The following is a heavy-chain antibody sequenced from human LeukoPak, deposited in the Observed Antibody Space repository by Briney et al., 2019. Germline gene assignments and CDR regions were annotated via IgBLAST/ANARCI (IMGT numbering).Heavy chain of an antibody. J-gene: IGHJ1*01. D-gene: IGHD2-21*01. Sequence: SVKVSCKASGGTFSSYTISWVRQAPGQGLEWMGRIIPILGIANYAQKFQGRVTITADKSTGTAYMELSSLRSEDTAVYYCARLGGGGDEYFQHRGQGTLVTVSS. V-gene: IGHV1-69*02. CDR1: GGTFSSYT. CDR2: IIPILGIA. CDR3: ARLGGGGDEYFQH.